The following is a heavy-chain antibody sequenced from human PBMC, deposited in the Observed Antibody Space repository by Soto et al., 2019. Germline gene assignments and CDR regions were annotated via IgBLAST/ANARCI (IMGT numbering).Heavy chain of an antibody. CDR3: ARGRYGDY. CDR2: ISAPNGNT. CDR1: GYTFTSYG. V-gene: IGHV1-18*01. Sequence: QVHLVQSGAEVKKPGASVKVSCKASGYTFTSYGITWVRQAPGQGLEWMGWISAPNGNTDYAQKLQGRVIVTRDTSTSTAYMELRSLISDDTAVYYCARGRYGDYWGQGALVTVSS. D-gene: IGHD1-1*01. J-gene: IGHJ4*02.